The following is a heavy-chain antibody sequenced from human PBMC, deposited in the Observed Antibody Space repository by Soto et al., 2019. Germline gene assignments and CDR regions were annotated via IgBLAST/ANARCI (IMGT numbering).Heavy chain of an antibody. CDR1: GFTFNTAW. CDR2: IKSKGNGGTI. CDR3: AVDLPDWGNYSFDY. J-gene: IGHJ4*02. V-gene: IGHV3-15*07. D-gene: IGHD3-16*01. Sequence: EVQLAESGGDLVKPGGSLRLSCAASGFTFNTAWMNWVRQTPGKGLEWVGRIKSKGNGGTIDYAAPVKGRFTISRDDSNNTLYREMITLNTEDIAVYYCAVDLPDWGNYSFDYCGQEILVTVSS.